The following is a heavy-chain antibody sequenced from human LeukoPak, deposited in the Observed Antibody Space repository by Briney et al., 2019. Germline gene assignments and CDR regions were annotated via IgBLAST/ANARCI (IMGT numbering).Heavy chain of an antibody. D-gene: IGHD2-2*01. Sequence: GVSLRLSCGASVFTFSSYCIHWVRQAPGKGLEWVAVIWYDGSNKYYADSVKGRFTISRDNSKNTLYLQMNSLGAQDTAVYYCARDMHYYYGLDVWGQGTTVTVSS. CDR1: VFTFSSYC. V-gene: IGHV3-33*01. CDR2: IWYDGSNK. CDR3: ARDMHYYYGLDV. J-gene: IGHJ6*02.